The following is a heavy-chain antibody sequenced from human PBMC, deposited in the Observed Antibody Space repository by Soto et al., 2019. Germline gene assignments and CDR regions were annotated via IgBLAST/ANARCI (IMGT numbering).Heavy chain of an antibody. V-gene: IGHV3-74*01. CDR3: VRGNSDWRGLDF. J-gene: IGHJ4*02. Sequence: EVQLVESGGGLVQPGGSLRLSCAASGFSFSYYWMHWVRQVPGKGWLWVSTIKGDGSIIAYADSVKGRFAIARDNAKNTLYLHMDSLSVDDEAVFYLVRGNSDWRGLDFWGQGILVTVSS. CDR2: IKGDGSII. D-gene: IGHD6-19*01. CDR1: GFSFSYYW.